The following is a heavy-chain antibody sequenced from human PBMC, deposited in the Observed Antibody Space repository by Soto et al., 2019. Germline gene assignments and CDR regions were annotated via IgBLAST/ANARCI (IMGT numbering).Heavy chain of an antibody. CDR1: GFTVSSNY. J-gene: IGHJ6*03. D-gene: IGHD5-18*01. Sequence: EVQLVESGGGLVQPGGSLRLSCAASGFTVSSNYMSWVRQAPGKGLEWVSVIYSGGSTYYADSVKGRFTISRHNSKNTLYLQMNRLRAEDTAVYYCARRTGGYSLYYYYYMDVWGKGTTVTVSS. V-gene: IGHV3-53*04. CDR3: ARRTGGYSLYYYYYMDV. CDR2: IYSGGST.